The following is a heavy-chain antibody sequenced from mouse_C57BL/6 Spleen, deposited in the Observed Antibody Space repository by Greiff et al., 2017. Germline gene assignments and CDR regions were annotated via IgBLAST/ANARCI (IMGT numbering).Heavy chain of an antibody. V-gene: IGHV1-52*01. J-gene: IGHJ3*01. D-gene: IGHD2-2*01. CDR1: GYTFTSYW. CDR3: ARADDYGYDQGAAWFAY. Sequence: QVQLQQPGAELVRPGSSVKLSCKASGYTFTSYWMHWVKQRPIQGLEWIGNIDPSDSETHYNQKFKDKATLTVDKSSSTAYMQLSSLTSEDSAVYYCARADDYGYDQGAAWFAYWGQGTLVTVSA. CDR2: IDPSDSET.